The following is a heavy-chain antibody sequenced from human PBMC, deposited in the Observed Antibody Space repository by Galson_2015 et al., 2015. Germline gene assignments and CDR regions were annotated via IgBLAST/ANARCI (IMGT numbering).Heavy chain of an antibody. CDR1: GFSLSTSGVG. V-gene: IGHV2-5*01. CDR2: IYWNDDK. D-gene: IGHD3-9*01. Sequence: LVKPTQTLTLACTFSGFSLSTSGVGVGWIRQPPGKALEWLALIYWNDDKRYSPSLRSRLTITKDTSKNQVVLTMTNMDPADTATYYCATATEVFDWTRGGSAFDIWGQGTMVTVSS. CDR3: ATATEVFDWTRGGSAFDI. J-gene: IGHJ3*02.